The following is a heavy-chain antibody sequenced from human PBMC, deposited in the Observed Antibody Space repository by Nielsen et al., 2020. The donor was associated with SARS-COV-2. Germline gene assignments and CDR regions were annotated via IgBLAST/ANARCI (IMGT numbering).Heavy chain of an antibody. CDR3: AHVYGSGSYVPLDY. Sequence: SGPTLVKPTQTLTLTCTLSGFSVSTTGVGVAWIRQPPGKALEWLSVIFWNDVQRHNPSLRSRLTIARDAARNQVVLKMSNMDPVDTATYYCAHVYGSGSYVPLDYWGQGTLVTVSS. D-gene: IGHD3-10*01. J-gene: IGHJ4*02. V-gene: IGHV2-5*01. CDR2: IFWNDVQ. CDR1: GFSVSTTGVG.